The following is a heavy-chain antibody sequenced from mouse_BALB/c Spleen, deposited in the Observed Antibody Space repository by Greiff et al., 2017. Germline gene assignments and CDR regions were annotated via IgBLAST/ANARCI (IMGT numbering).Heavy chain of an antibody. CDR2: IWAGGST. V-gene: IGHV2-9*02. J-gene: IGHJ2*01. D-gene: IGHD4-1*01. Sequence: QVQLKQSGPGLVAPSQSLSITCTVSGFSLTSYGVHWVRQPPGTGLEWLGVIWAGGSTTYNSALMSRLSISKDNSKSQVFLKMNRLQTDDTAMYYCASLGRGLDYWGQGTTLTVSS. CDR1: GFSLTSYG. CDR3: ASLGRGLDY.